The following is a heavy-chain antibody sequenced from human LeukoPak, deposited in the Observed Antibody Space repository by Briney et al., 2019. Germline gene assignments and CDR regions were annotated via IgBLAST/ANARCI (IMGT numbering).Heavy chain of an antibody. V-gene: IGHV4-59*08. CDR3: ARLDANYFDY. D-gene: IGHD3-16*01. J-gene: IGHJ4*02. Sequence: PSETLSLTCTVSGSSISSYYWSWIRQPPGKGLEWIGYIYYRGSTSYNPSLKSRVTLSVDTSKNQFSLKLSSVTAADTAVYYCARLDANYFDYWGQGTLVTVSS. CDR1: GSSISSYY. CDR2: IYYRGST.